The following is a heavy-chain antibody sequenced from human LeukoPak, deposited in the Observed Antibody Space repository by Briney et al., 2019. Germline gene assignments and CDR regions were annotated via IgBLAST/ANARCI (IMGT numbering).Heavy chain of an antibody. J-gene: IGHJ3*02. Sequence: SETLSLTCTVSGGSISSYYWSWIRQPAGKGLEWIGRIYTSGSTNYNPSLKSRVTMSVDTSKNQFSLKLSSVTAADTAVYYCARDFPYYYDSSGYYKGWSAFDIWGQGTMVTVSS. CDR2: IYTSGST. CDR1: GGSISSYY. CDR3: ARDFPYYYDSSGYYKGWSAFDI. V-gene: IGHV4-4*07. D-gene: IGHD3-22*01.